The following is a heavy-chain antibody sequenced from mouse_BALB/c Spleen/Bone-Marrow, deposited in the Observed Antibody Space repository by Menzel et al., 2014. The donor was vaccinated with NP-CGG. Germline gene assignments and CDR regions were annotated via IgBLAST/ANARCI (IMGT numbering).Heavy chain of an antibody. Sequence: EVQLQQSGLELVKPGASVKISCKTSGYTFTDYNMHWVKQSHGKSLEWIGYIYPYNGGTAYNQKFKSKATLTVDNSSSTAYMELRSLTSEDSAVYYCARERYGDAMDYWGQGTSVTVSS. CDR2: IYPYNGGT. V-gene: IGHV1S29*02. CDR3: ARERYGDAMDY. CDR1: GYTFTDYN. D-gene: IGHD2-14*01. J-gene: IGHJ4*01.